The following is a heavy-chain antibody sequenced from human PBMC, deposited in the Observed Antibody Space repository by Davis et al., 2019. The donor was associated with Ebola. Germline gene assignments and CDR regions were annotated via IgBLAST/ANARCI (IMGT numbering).Heavy chain of an antibody. J-gene: IGHJ6*02. CDR3: ALVPAASGKYYDFWSGYSPSYYYYGMDV. V-gene: IGHV3-74*01. D-gene: IGHD3-3*01. CDR1: GFTFRSYW. CDR2: VTGDGSGQ. Sequence: GESLKISCRASGFTFRSYWMHWVRQAPGEGLVWVARVTGDGSGQTYADSVKGRFTISRDNSKNTLYLQMNSLRAEDTAVNYCALVPAASGKYYDFWSGYSPSYYYYGMDVWGQGTTVTVSS.